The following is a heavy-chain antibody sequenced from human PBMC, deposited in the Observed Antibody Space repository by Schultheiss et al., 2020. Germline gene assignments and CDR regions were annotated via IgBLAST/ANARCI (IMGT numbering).Heavy chain of an antibody. Sequence: GGSLRLSCAASGFTFSSYAMHWVRQAPSKGLEWVAVISYDGSNKYYADSVKGRFTISRDNSKNTLYLQMNSLRAEDTAVYYCAAMIVATTHAIPGWYYFDYWGQGTLVTVAS. J-gene: IGHJ4*02. CDR3: AAMIVATTHAIPGWYYFDY. CDR2: ISYDGSNK. V-gene: IGHV3-30*04. D-gene: IGHD5-12*01. CDR1: GFTFSSYA.